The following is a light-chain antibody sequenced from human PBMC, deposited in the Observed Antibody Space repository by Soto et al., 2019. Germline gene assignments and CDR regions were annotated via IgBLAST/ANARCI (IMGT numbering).Light chain of an antibody. Sequence: QSALTQPRSVSGSPGQSVTISCTGTSSDVGGYNYVSWYQQHPGKAPRLVIYDVSKRPSGVPDRFSGSKSGNTASLIISGLQAEDEADYYCYPYAGSYTFYVFGTGTKVTVL. V-gene: IGLV2-11*01. CDR1: SSDVGGYNY. CDR2: DVS. J-gene: IGLJ1*01. CDR3: YPYAGSYTFYV.